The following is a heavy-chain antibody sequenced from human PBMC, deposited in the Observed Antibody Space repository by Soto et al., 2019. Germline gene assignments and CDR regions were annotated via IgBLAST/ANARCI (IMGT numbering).Heavy chain of an antibody. V-gene: IGHV4-31*03. D-gene: IGHD5-12*01. Sequence: SEALSLTGTGSGANINTGGYYRTCISQHPVKGLEWIGYIYYSGTTYYTPSLESRVTMSVDLSTNQFSLRLTSVTAADTAVYYCATNRGYDFYYFDSWGQGALVTVSS. J-gene: IGHJ4*02. CDR2: IYYSGTT. CDR1: GANINTGGYY. CDR3: ATNRGYDFYYFDS.